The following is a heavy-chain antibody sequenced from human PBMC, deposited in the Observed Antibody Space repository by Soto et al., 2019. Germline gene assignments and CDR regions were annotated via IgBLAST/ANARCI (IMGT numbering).Heavy chain of an antibody. Sequence: PSETLSLTCTVSGDSITRTNYYWGWIRQPPGKGLECIGTISYSGSAYYNPSLKSRITISVDTSKNQFSLRLSSVTAADTAVYYCARNACCSGGTCYSRDFDYWGQGTLVTVSS. CDR2: ISYSGSA. J-gene: IGHJ4*02. CDR1: GDSITRTNYY. CDR3: ARNACCSGGTCYSRDFDY. D-gene: IGHD2-15*01. V-gene: IGHV4-39*01.